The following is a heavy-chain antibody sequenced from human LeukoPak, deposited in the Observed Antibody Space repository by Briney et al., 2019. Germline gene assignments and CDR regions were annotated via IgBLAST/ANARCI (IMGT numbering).Heavy chain of an antibody. CDR3: ARPTTVTTISADAFDI. V-gene: IGHV3-53*01. Sequence: GGSLRLSCAASGFTVSSNYMSWVRQAPGKGLEWVSVIYSGGSTYYADSVKGRFTISRDNSKNTLYLQMNSLRAEDTAVYYCARPTTVTTISADAFDIWGQGTMVTVSS. CDR2: IYSGGST. CDR1: GFTVSSNY. D-gene: IGHD4-17*01. J-gene: IGHJ3*02.